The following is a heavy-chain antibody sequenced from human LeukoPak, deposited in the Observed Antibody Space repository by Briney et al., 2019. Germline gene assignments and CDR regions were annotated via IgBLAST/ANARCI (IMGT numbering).Heavy chain of an antibody. Sequence: ASVKVSCKAFGYTFTGYYMHWVRQAPGQGLEWMGWINPNSGGTNYAQNFQGWVTLTRDTSITTAYLELNRLRSDDTAVYYCARDRIGSSGWYDYWGQGTLVTVSS. V-gene: IGHV1-2*04. CDR3: ARDRIGSSGWYDY. D-gene: IGHD6-19*01. CDR1: GYTFTGYY. CDR2: INPNSGGT. J-gene: IGHJ4*02.